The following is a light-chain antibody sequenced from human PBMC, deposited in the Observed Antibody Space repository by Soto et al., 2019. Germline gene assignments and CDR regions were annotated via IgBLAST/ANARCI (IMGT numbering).Light chain of an antibody. CDR3: QQYGTYSLT. CDR2: AAS. CDR1: QSVNSNS. J-gene: IGKJ1*01. Sequence: EIVLTQSPGTLSLSPGERATLSCRASQSVNSNSLAWYQQKPGQAPRLLIYAASSRAGGIPDKYSGSGSGTDFTLTMSRLEPEDFAVYYCQQYGTYSLTFGKGTNVEIK. V-gene: IGKV3-20*01.